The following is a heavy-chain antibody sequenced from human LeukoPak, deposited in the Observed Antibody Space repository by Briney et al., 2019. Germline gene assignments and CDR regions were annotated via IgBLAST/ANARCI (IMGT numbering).Heavy chain of an antibody. V-gene: IGHV3-48*03. D-gene: IGHD6-19*01. J-gene: IGHJ4*02. CDR1: GFTFGSYE. CDR3: AREGSVAVPGTLYFDS. Sequence: GGSLRLSCVASGFTFGSYEMNWVRQAPGKGLEWVAYIGDSGGDIHYADSVKGRFTISRYNADNSLYLQIDSLRAEGTAVYYCAREGSVAVPGTLYFDSWGQGTLVTVSS. CDR2: IGDSGGDI.